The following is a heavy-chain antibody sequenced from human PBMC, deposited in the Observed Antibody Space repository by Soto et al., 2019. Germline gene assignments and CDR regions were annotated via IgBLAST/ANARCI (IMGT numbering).Heavy chain of an antibody. J-gene: IGHJ6*02. Sequence: PXVSLRLSCAASGFTFSSYGMHWVRQAPGKGLEWVAVIWYDGSNKYYADSVKGRFTISRDNSKNTLYLQMNSLRAEDTAVYYCARELRFLLNYGMDVWGQGTTVTVSS. D-gene: IGHD3-3*01. CDR2: IWYDGSNK. CDR1: GFTFSSYG. V-gene: IGHV3-33*01. CDR3: ARELRFLLNYGMDV.